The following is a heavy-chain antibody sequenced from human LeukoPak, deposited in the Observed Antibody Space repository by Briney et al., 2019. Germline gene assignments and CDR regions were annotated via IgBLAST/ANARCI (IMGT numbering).Heavy chain of an antibody. J-gene: IGHJ4*02. CDR3: ARAGYYDSSGYYYPRPLNPPYYFDY. D-gene: IGHD3-22*01. CDR1: GVSFSGYY. CDR2: INHGGST. Sequence: AETLSLTCAVYGVSFSGYYWSWIRQPPGKGLEWIGEINHGGSTNYNPSLKSRVTISVDTSKNPLSLKLSSVTAADTAVYYCARAGYYDSSGYYYPRPLNPPYYFDYWGQGTLVTVSS. V-gene: IGHV4-34*01.